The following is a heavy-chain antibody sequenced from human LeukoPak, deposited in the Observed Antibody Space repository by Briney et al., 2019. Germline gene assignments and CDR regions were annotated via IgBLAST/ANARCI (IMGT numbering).Heavy chain of an antibody. J-gene: IGHJ4*02. CDR3: VRDWWLLGRGSENFDT. V-gene: IGHV4-39*07. CDR2: IFYSGNT. CDR1: GGSINGSNYY. D-gene: IGHD3-22*01. Sequence: SETLSLTCTVSGGSINGSNYYWGWIRQPPGKGLDWIGSIFYSGNTFYNPSLQSRVTISVDTSRNQLSLNLNSVTAADTAVYYCVRDWWLLGRGSENFDTWGQGTLVTVSS.